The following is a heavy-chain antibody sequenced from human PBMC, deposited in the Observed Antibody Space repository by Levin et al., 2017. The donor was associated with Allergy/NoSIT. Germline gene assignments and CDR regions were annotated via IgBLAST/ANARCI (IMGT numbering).Heavy chain of an antibody. CDR2: INPGNGNT. D-gene: IGHD3-9*01. J-gene: IGHJ4*02. CDR1: GYTFRRYA. V-gene: IGHV1-3*01. CDR3: ARAPDILTGYYIDDYFDY. Sequence: GGSLRLSCTASGYTFRRYAMHWVRQAPGQRLEWMGWINPGNGNTKYSDEFQGRVTINRDTSASTVYMELSSLRSEDTAVYYCARAPDILTGYYIDDYFDYWGQGTLVTVSS.